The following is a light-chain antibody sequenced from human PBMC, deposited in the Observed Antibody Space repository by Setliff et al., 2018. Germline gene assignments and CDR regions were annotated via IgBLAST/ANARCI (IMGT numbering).Light chain of an antibody. Sequence: EIVLTQSPGTLSLSPGETATLSCRASQSVSSAYFAWYQQRPGQAPRLLIYAASSGATGIPDRFSGGGSGTDFTLTISRLEPEDFAVYYCQQYGSSPTTFGQGTKVDIK. V-gene: IGKV3-20*01. CDR3: QQYGSSPTT. CDR2: AAS. J-gene: IGKJ1*01. CDR1: QSVSSAY.